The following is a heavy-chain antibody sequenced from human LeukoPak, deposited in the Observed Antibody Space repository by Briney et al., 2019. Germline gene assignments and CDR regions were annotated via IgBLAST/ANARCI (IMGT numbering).Heavy chain of an antibody. Sequence: SETLSLTCAVDGGSFSGYYWSWIRQPPGKGLEWIGEINHSGSTNYNPSLKSRVTISVDTSKNQFSLKLSSVTAADTAVYYCASGPKQWLVSEPFDYWGQGTLVTVSS. CDR1: GGSFSGYY. D-gene: IGHD6-19*01. CDR2: INHSGST. CDR3: ASGPKQWLVSEPFDY. J-gene: IGHJ4*02. V-gene: IGHV4-34*01.